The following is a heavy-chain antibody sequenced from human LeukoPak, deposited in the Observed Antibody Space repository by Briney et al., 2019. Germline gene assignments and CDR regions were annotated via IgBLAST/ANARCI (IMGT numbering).Heavy chain of an antibody. CDR3: ARDDTLAAAGTKDY. Sequence: ASVKVSCKASGYTFTSYGISWVRQAPGQGLEWMGWISAYNGNTNYAQKLQDRVTMTTDTSTSTAYMELRSLRSDDTAVYYCARDDTLAAAGTKDYWGQGTLVTVSS. CDR2: ISAYNGNT. V-gene: IGHV1-18*04. CDR1: GYTFTSYG. J-gene: IGHJ4*02. D-gene: IGHD6-13*01.